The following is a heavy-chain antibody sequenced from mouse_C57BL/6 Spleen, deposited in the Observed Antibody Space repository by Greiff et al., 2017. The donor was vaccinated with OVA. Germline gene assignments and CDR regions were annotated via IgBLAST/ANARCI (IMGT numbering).Heavy chain of an antibody. CDR3: ARTYLYAMDY. CDR1: GYAFSSSW. D-gene: IGHD5-1*01. CDR2: IYPGDGDT. Sequence: VKLQESGPELVKPGASVKISCKASGYAFSSSWMNWVKQRPGKGLEWIGRIYPGDGDTNYNGKFKGKATLTADKSSSTAYMQLSSLTSEDSAVYFCARTYLYAMDYWGQGTSVTVSS. J-gene: IGHJ4*01. V-gene: IGHV1-82*01.